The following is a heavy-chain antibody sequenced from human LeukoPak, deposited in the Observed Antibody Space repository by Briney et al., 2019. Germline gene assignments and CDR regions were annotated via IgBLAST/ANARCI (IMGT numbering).Heavy chain of an antibody. V-gene: IGHV3-20*04. J-gene: IGHJ3*02. D-gene: IGHD6-19*01. CDR2: INWNGGST. Sequence: GGSLRLSCAASGFPFDDYGMSWVRQVPGKGLEWVSGINWNGGSTGYADSVKGRFTISRDNAKNSLYLQMNSLRAEDTALYYCARDIVLIAVAVRGSFDIWGQGTMVTVSS. CDR1: GFPFDDYG. CDR3: ARDIVLIAVAVRGSFDI.